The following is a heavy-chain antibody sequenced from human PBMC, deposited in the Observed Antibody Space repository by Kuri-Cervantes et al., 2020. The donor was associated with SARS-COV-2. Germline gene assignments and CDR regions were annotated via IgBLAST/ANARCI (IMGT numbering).Heavy chain of an antibody. CDR3: ARLGYSYGPPFDY. Sequence: SVKVSCKASGGTFSSYAISWVRQAPGQGLEWMGGIIPIFGTANYAQKFQDRVTITADESTSTAYMELSSLRSEDTAVYYCARLGYSYGPPFDYWGQGTLVTVSS. V-gene: IGHV1-69*13. J-gene: IGHJ4*02. D-gene: IGHD5-18*01. CDR1: GGTFSSYA. CDR2: IIPIFGTA.